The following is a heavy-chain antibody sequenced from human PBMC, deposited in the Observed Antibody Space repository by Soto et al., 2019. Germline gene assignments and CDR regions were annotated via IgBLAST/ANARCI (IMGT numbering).Heavy chain of an antibody. D-gene: IGHD2-21*02. Sequence: QVQLVQSGAEVQKPGASVKVSCRTSGYTFTNYYMHWVRQAPGQGLEWMGIIKCSGGETTYARKFLGRVTMTRDKSTSTIYVGLTSLRAEDTAVYYCARGGDIVLVTAALDYWGQGTLVTVSS. J-gene: IGHJ4*02. CDR2: IKCSGGET. CDR1: GYTFTNYY. CDR3: ARGGDIVLVTAALDY. V-gene: IGHV1-46*03.